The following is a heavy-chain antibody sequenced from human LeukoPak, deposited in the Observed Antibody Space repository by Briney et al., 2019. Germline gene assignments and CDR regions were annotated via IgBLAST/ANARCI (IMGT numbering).Heavy chain of an antibody. J-gene: IGHJ4*02. CDR1: GGSISSSSYY. CDR2: IYYSGST. Sequence: SETLSLTCTVSGGSISSSSYYWSWIRQPPGKGLEWIGYIYYSGSTNYNPSLKSRVTISVDTSKNQFSLKLSSVTAADTAVYYCARDGFSSFDYWGQGTLVTVSS. CDR3: ARDGFSSFDY. D-gene: IGHD6-13*01. V-gene: IGHV4-61*01.